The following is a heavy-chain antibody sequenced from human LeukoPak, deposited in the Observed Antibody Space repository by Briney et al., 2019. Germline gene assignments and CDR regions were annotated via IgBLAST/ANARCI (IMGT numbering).Heavy chain of an antibody. Sequence: SETLSLTCTVSDGSITSYYWSWIRQPPGKGLEWIGYISDSGSTNYNPSLKSRVTISVDVSKNQFSLKLRSVTAADTAMYYCARQLSGYDFVAWFDAWGQGTLVTVS. D-gene: IGHD5-12*01. CDR1: DGSITSYY. V-gene: IGHV4-59*08. CDR3: ARQLSGYDFVAWFDA. J-gene: IGHJ5*02. CDR2: ISDSGST.